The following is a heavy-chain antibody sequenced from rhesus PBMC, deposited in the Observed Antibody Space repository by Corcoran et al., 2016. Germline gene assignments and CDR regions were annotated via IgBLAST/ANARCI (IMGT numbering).Heavy chain of an antibody. Sequence: QVTLKESGPALVKPTQTLTLTCTFSGFSLPTSGMGVGWIRQPPGKALEWLALIYWDYDKRYSTSLKSKLTISKDPSKNQVVLTMTNKDPVDKATHYCARRTTVTLFDYWGQGVLVTVSS. V-gene: IGHV2-174*01. D-gene: IGHD4-35*01. CDR2: IYWDYDK. CDR1: GFSLPTSGMG. J-gene: IGHJ4*01. CDR3: ARRTTVTLFDY.